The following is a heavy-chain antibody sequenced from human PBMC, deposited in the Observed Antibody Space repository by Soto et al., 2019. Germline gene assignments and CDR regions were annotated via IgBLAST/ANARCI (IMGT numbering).Heavy chain of an antibody. D-gene: IGHD3-10*01. CDR1: GFTFSSYT. V-gene: IGHV3-64D*06. CDR2: ISTYGGRA. CDR3: VKDAVELVHGSGYGMDV. Sequence: QPGGSLRLSCSASGFTFSSYTMHWVRQAPGKGLEDVSAISTYGGRAYYADSVKGRFTISRDDSKNTLYLRMSSLRAEDTAVYYRVKDAVELVHGSGYGMDVWGQGPTVTVSS. J-gene: IGHJ6*02.